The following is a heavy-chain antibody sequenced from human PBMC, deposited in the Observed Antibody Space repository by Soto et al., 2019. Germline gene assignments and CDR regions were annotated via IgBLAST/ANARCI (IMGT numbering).Heavy chain of an antibody. CDR1: GFTFSSYG. CDR2: ISYDGGDK. V-gene: IGHV3-30*18. J-gene: IGHJ6*02. CDR3: AKGGFCSSTSCYSPEYYYYYYGMDV. D-gene: IGHD2-2*01. Sequence: LRLSCAASGFTFSSYGMHWVRQAPGKGLEWVAVISYDGGDKYYADSVKGRFTISRDNSKNTLYLQMNSLRAEDTAVYYCAKGGFCSSTSCYSPEYYYYYYGMDVWGQGTTVTVSS.